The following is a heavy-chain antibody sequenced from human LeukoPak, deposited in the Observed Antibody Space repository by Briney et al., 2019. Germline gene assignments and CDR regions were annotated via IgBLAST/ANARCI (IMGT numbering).Heavy chain of an antibody. Sequence: GGSLILSCAASGFTFSTYWMHWVRQAPGKGLVWVARIRPEGTTTAYADSAKGRFTISRDNAKNTLFLQMNSLSAEDTAVYYCARDLDWILFDYWGQGTLVTVSS. V-gene: IGHV3-74*03. D-gene: IGHD3-9*01. CDR1: GFTFSTYW. J-gene: IGHJ4*02. CDR2: IRPEGTTT. CDR3: ARDLDWILFDY.